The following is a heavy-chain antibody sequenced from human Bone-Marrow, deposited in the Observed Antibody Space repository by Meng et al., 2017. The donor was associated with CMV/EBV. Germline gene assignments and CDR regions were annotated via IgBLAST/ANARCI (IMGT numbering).Heavy chain of an antibody. CDR2: ISWNSGSI. D-gene: IGHD6-25*01. CDR3: ARSSPIGTAVDY. J-gene: IGHJ4*02. CDR1: GFTFDDYA. V-gene: IGHV3-9*01. Sequence: SLKISCAASGFTFDDYAMHWVRQAPGKGLEWASGISWNSGSIGYADSVKGRFTISRDNAKNTLFLQMNSLRAEDTAVYYCARSSPIGTAVDYWGQGTLVTVSS.